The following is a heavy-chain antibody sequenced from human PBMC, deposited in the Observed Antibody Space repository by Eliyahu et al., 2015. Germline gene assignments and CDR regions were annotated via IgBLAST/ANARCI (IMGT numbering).Heavy chain of an antibody. CDR2: RWYDGSNK. V-gene: IGHV3-33*01. CDR1: GXTFSSYX. J-gene: IGHJ4*02. CDR3: ARDIQGNFDY. Sequence: QVQLVESGGGVVQPGRSLXLSXAXXGXTFSSYXMXWVRXAPGKGLEWVAVRWYDGSNKYYADSVKGRXTISRDNSKNTLYLQMNSLRAEDTAVYYCARDIQGNFDYWGQGTLVTVSS.